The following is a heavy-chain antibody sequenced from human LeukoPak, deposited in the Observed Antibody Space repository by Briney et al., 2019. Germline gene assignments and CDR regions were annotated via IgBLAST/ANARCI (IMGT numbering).Heavy chain of an antibody. V-gene: IGHV3-21*01. D-gene: IGHD2-2*01. CDR2: ISSSSSYI. CDR3: ARVEDCSSTSCYDFDY. Sequence: GGSLRLSCAASGFTFSSYSMNWVRQAPGKGLEWVSSISSSSSYIYYADSVKGRFTISRDNAKNSLYLQMNSLRAEDTAVYYCARVEDCSSTSCYDFDYWGQGTLVTVSS. J-gene: IGHJ4*02. CDR1: GFTFSSYS.